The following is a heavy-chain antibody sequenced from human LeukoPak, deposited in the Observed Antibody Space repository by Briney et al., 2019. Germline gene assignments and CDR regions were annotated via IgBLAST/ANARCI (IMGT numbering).Heavy chain of an antibody. V-gene: IGHV4-4*07. Sequence: PSETLSLTCLVSGGSMSSYFWSWIRQPAGKGLEWIGRIYISGSTNYNPSLKSRVTISVDTSKNQFSLKLSSMTAADTAVYYCARDRGTWNDDGFDYWGQGTLVTVSS. CDR2: IYISGST. D-gene: IGHD1-1*01. CDR3: ARDRGTWNDDGFDY. J-gene: IGHJ4*02. CDR1: GGSMSSYF.